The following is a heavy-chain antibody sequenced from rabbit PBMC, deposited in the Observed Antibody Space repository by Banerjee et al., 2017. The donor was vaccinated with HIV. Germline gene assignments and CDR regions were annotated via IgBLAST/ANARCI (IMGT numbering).Heavy chain of an antibody. J-gene: IGHJ4*01. CDR2: IYVGSSGST. Sequence: QSLEESGGDLVKPGASLTLTCTASGFTLSSYYYMSWVRQAPGKGLEWIACIYVGSSGSTYYASWAKGRFTISKTSSTTVTLQMTSLTAADTATYFCAKTADDYYQHNLWGQGTLVTVS. V-gene: IGHV1S40*01. D-gene: IGHD2-1*01. CDR3: AKTADDYYQHNL. CDR1: GFTLSSYYY.